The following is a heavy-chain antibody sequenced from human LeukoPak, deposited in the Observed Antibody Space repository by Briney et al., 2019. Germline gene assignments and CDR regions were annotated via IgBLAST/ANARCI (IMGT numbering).Heavy chain of an antibody. Sequence: SQTLSLTCAISGDSVSSNSAAWNWIRQSPSRGLEWLGRTYYRSKWYNDYAVSVKSRITINPDTSKNQFSLQLNSVTPEDTAVYYCARGAIVAAARTHPTTFNYYYYYYMDVWGKGTTVTVSS. V-gene: IGHV6-1*01. CDR1: GDSVSSNSAA. J-gene: IGHJ6*03. D-gene: IGHD6-13*01. CDR2: TYYRSKWYN. CDR3: ARGAIVAAARTHPTTFNYYYYYYMDV.